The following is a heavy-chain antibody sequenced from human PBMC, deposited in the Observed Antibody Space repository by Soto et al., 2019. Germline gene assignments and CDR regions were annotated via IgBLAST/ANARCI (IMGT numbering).Heavy chain of an antibody. J-gene: IGHJ4*02. CDR3: AKDRGAYSSSFNDY. CDR2: LSGSGTST. D-gene: IGHD6-19*01. CDR1: EFAFSSYA. V-gene: IGHV3-23*01. Sequence: GGSLRLSCAASEFAFSSYAMSWVPQAPGKGLEWVSSLSGSGTSTFYADSVKGRFSISRDNSQNMLYLQMNSLRADDTAVYYCAKDRGAYSSSFNDYWGQGTLVTVSS.